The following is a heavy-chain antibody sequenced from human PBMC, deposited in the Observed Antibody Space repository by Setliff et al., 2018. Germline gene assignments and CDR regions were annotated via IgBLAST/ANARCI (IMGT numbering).Heavy chain of an antibody. CDR1: DFIFNNAW. CDR2: IRTKTDGGTA. D-gene: IGHD3-9*01. V-gene: IGHV3-15*07. CDR3: ATGLGQYFDY. Sequence: GSLRLSCAASDFIFNNAWMNWVRQAPGKGLEWVGRIRTKTDGGTADYAATVKGRFIISRDDSKNLVFLQMNSLKTEDTAVYYCATGLGQYFDYWGQGSLVTVSS. J-gene: IGHJ4*02.